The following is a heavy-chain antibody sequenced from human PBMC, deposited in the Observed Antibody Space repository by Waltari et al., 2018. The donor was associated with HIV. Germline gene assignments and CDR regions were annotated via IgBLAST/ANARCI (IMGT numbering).Heavy chain of an antibody. J-gene: IGHJ3*02. D-gene: IGHD3-10*01. CDR1: VLPFRRHW. CDR3: ARDGSGAFDI. CDR2: ISRYGSKT. V-gene: IGHV3-74*03. Sequence: ELTLVESAGGLVQTAGSLRPSCAASVLPFRRHWMQWVRQAPGEGMAWVSVISRYGSKTKSAESVRGRFTISRDDAKNTLFLQMNSLRAEDTAVYYCARDGSGAFDIWGQGTMVTVSS.